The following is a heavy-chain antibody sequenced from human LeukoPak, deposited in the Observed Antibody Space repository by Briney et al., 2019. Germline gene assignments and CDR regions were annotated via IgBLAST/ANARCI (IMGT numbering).Heavy chain of an antibody. CDR2: IWDDGNNK. D-gene: IGHD2-8*01. CDR1: GFTFSIYG. V-gene: IGHV3-33*01. CDR3: ARDNGEWRLNWFDH. Sequence: GTSLTLSCAASGFTFSIYGMHWVRQAPGKGLDWGALIWDDGNNKYYADSVKGRFTISRDNSKNTLYLQMNSLRAEDTAVYYCARDNGEWRLNWFDHWGQGTLVTVSS. J-gene: IGHJ5*02.